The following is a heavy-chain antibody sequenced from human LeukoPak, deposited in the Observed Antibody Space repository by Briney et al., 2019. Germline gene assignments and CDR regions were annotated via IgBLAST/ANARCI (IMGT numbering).Heavy chain of an antibody. D-gene: IGHD2-15*01. V-gene: IGHV3-33*06. Sequence: GGSLRLSCAASGFTFSSYGMHWVRQAPGKGLEWVAVIWYDGSNKYYADSVKGRFTSSRDNAKNSLYLQMNSLRDDDTAVYYCAQKGGTDYWGQGTLVTVSS. CDR1: GFTFSSYG. CDR3: AQKGGTDY. J-gene: IGHJ4*02. CDR2: IWYDGSNK.